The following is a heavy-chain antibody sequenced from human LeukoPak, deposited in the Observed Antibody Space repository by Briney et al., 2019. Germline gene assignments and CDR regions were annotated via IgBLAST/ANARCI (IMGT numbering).Heavy chain of an antibody. J-gene: IGHJ5*02. V-gene: IGHV1-18*01. CDR2: ISAYNGNT. D-gene: IGHD3-16*01. CDR3: ARDLVRGSATFDP. CDR1: GYTFTSYG. Sequence: ASVKVSCKASGYTFTSYGISWVRQAPGQGLEWMGWISAYNGNTNYAQKLQGRVTMTTDTSTSTAYMELRSLRSGDTAVYHCARDLVRGSATFDPWGQGTLVTVSS.